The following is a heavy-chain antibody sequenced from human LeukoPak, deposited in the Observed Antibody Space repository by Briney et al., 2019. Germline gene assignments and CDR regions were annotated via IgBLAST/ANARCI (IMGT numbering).Heavy chain of an antibody. V-gene: IGHV3-21*01. CDR3: ARDLKTRIMITFGGVPTEGY. CDR2: ISSSSSYI. Sequence: PGGSLRLSCAASGFMFSSYWMTWVRQAPGKGLEWVSSISSSSSYIYYADSVKGRFTISRDNAKNSLYLQMNSLRAEDTAVYYCARDLKTRIMITFGGVPTEGYWGQGTLVTVSS. D-gene: IGHD3-16*01. CDR1: GFMFSSYW. J-gene: IGHJ4*02.